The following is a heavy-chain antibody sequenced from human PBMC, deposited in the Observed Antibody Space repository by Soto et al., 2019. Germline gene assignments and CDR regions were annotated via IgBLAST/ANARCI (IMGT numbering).Heavy chain of an antibody. CDR2: IYYSGSP. J-gene: IGHJ6*02. CDR3: ARDTYYYDSSGYKTLGMDV. Sequence: TSETLSLTCTVSGGSISSGGYYWSWIRQHPGKGLEWIGYIYYSGSPYYNPSLKSRVTISVDTSKNQFSLKLSSVTAADTAVYYCARDTYYYDSSGYKTLGMDVWGQGTTVTVSS. V-gene: IGHV4-31*03. CDR1: GGSISSGGYY. D-gene: IGHD3-22*01.